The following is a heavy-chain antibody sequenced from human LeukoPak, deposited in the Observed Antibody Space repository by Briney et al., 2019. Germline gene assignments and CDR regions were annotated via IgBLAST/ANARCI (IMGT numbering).Heavy chain of an antibody. D-gene: IGHD3-10*01. CDR1: GYTFTSYG. V-gene: IGHV1-18*01. J-gene: IGHJ5*02. Sequence: ASVKVSCKASGYTFTSYGISWVRQAPGQGLEWMGWISAYNGNTNYAQKLQGRVTMTTDTSTSTAYMELRSLRSDDTAVYYCARDIWLVPPLDINWFDPWAREPWSPSPQ. CDR2: ISAYNGNT. CDR3: ARDIWLVPPLDINWFDP.